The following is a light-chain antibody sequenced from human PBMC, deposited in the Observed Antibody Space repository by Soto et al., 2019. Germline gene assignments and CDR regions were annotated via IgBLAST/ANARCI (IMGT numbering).Light chain of an antibody. CDR1: QDISTH. CDR3: LQYSSHSWT. CDR2: AAS. J-gene: IGKJ1*01. Sequence: IRLTQSPSSLSASVVDRVTISCRASQDISTHLAWFAQKPGRAPQLLIYAASTLHSGVPSRFSGSGSGTDFTLTISRLQPDDVATYYCLQYSSHSWTFGQGTKVDIK. V-gene: IGKV1-9*01.